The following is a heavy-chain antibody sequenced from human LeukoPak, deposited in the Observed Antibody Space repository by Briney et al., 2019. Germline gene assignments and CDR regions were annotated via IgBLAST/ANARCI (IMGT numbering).Heavy chain of an antibody. D-gene: IGHD6-19*01. CDR1: GDSVSSINGA. Sequence: SQTLSLTCDISGDSVSSINGAWNWIRQSPSRGLEWLGRTYYRSKWYNEYAESMKGRMTITPDTSNNRFSLQLNSVTLDDTAVYYCARDLANTGWYTFVYWGQGTLVTVSS. CDR3: ARDLANTGWYTFVY. V-gene: IGHV6-1*01. J-gene: IGHJ4*02. CDR2: TYYRSKWYN.